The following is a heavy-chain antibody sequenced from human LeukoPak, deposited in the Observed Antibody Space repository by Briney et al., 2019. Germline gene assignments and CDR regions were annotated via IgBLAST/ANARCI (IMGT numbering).Heavy chain of an antibody. CDR2: INSDGSST. Sequence: PGGSLRLSCAASGFTFSSYWMHWVRQAPGKGLVWVSRINSDGSSTSYEDSVKGRFTISRDNAKNTLYLQMNSLRAEDTAVYYCARGGLYYYGSVPRYYYGMDVWGQGTTVTVSS. CDR1: GFTFSSYW. CDR3: ARGGLYYYGSVPRYYYGMDV. D-gene: IGHD3-10*01. J-gene: IGHJ6*02. V-gene: IGHV3-74*01.